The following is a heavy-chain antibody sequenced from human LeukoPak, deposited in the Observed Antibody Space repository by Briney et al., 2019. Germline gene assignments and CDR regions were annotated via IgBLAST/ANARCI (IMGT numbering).Heavy chain of an antibody. CDR1: GFTFSNYG. Sequence: GGSLRLSCAASGFTFSNYGMNWVRQAPGKGLEWVSFTDTSGRYVYYGDSVKGRFAISRDNAKNLLFLQMNGLRAEDTALYYCARGRSITLLRGVAMSDGFDIWGQGAMVAVSS. CDR2: TDTSGRYV. CDR3: ARGRSITLLRGVAMSDGFDI. J-gene: IGHJ3*02. V-gene: IGHV3-21*06. D-gene: IGHD3-10*01.